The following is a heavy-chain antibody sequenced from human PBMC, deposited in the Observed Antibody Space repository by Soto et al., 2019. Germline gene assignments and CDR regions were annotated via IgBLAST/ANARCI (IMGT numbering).Heavy chain of an antibody. V-gene: IGHV1-69*13. Sequence: SVKVSCTASGGTFSSYAISWVRQAPGQGLEWVGGIIPIFGTANYAQKFQGRVTITADESTSTAYMELSSLRSEDTAVYYCARDLGRDGYNLNYWGQGTLVTVSS. CDR3: ARDLGRDGYNLNY. J-gene: IGHJ4*02. CDR1: GGTFSSYA. CDR2: IIPIFGTA. D-gene: IGHD5-12*01.